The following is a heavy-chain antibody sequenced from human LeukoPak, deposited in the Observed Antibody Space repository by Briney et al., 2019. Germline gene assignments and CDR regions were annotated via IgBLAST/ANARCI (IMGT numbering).Heavy chain of an antibody. CDR3: ARHKRYYYDSSGYYYRKFDY. CDR1: GFTFSSYE. CDR2: ISSSGSTI. D-gene: IGHD3-22*01. J-gene: IGHJ4*02. V-gene: IGHV3-48*03. Sequence: GGSLRLSCAASGFTFSSYEMNWVRQAPGKGLEWVSYISSSGSTIYYADSVKGRFAISRDNAKNSLYLQMNSLRAEDTAVYYCARHKRYYYDSSGYYYRKFDYWGQGTLVTVSS.